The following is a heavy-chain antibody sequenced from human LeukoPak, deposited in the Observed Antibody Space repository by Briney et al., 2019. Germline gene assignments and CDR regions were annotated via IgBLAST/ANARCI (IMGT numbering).Heavy chain of an antibody. CDR3: ARAYSSGWPYYYYGMDV. V-gene: IGHV1-46*01. Sequence: GASVKVSCKASGYTFTSYYMHWVRQAPGQGLEWMGIINPSGGSTSYAQKFQGRVTITADESTSTAYMELSSLRSEDTAVYYCARAYSSGWPYYYYGMDVWGQGTTVTVSS. CDR1: GYTFTSYY. CDR2: INPSGGST. J-gene: IGHJ6*02. D-gene: IGHD6-19*01.